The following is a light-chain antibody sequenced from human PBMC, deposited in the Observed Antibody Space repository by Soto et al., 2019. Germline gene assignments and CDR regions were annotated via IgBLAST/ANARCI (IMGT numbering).Light chain of an antibody. Sequence: QSVLTQPASVSGSPGQSITISCSGTTSDVGGYNLVSWYQQHTAKAPKLLIYEGTQRPSGVSSRFSGSKSGNTASLTISGLQAEDEADYYCETWDSYSHVFGTGTKVTVL. CDR2: EGT. J-gene: IGLJ1*01. V-gene: IGLV2-23*01. CDR3: ETWDSYSHV. CDR1: TSDVGGYNL.